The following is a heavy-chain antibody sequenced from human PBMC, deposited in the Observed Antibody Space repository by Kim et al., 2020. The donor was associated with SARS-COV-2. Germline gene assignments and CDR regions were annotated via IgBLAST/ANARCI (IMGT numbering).Heavy chain of an antibody. CDR1: GGSFSGYY. V-gene: IGHV4-34*01. CDR3: ARARMGNGYFDL. D-gene: IGHD7-27*01. J-gene: IGHJ2*01. Sequence: ETLSLTCAVYGGSFSGYYWSWIRQPPGKGLEWIGEINHSGSTNYNPSLKSRVTISVDTSKNQFSLKLSSVTAADTAVYYCARARMGNGYFDLWGRGTLVTVSS. CDR2: INHSGST.